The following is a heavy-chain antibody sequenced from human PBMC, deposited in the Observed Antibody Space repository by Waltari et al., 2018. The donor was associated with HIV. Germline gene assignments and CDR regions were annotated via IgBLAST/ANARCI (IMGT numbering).Heavy chain of an antibody. CDR1: GGSISSSSYY. CDR3: ARRAAGGYCSGGSCNWFDP. J-gene: IGHJ5*02. Sequence: QLQLQESGPGLVKPSETLSPTCTVPGGSISSSSYYWGWTRPPPGTGLEWLGSIYYSGCTYYNPSLKSRVTISVDTSKNQFSLKLSSVTAADTAVYYCARRAAGGYCSGGSCNWFDPWGQGTLVTVSS. V-gene: IGHV4-39*01. D-gene: IGHD2-15*01. CDR2: IYYSGCT.